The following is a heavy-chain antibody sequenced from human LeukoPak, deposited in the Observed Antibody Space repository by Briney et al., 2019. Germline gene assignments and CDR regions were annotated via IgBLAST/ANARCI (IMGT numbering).Heavy chain of an antibody. V-gene: IGHV3-30*02. CDR1: GFTFSSYG. J-gene: IGHJ3*02. CDR2: IRYDGSNK. Sequence: PGGSLRLSXAASGFTFSSYGMHWVRQTPGKGLEWVAFIRYDGSNKYYADSVKGRFTISGDNSKNTLYLQMNSLRAEDTAVYYCAKGIVGATYDAFDIWGQGTMVTVSS. D-gene: IGHD1-26*01. CDR3: AKGIVGATYDAFDI.